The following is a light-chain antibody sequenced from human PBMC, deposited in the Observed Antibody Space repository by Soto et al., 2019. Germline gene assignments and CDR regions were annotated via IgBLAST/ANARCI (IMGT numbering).Light chain of an antibody. CDR2: GAS. J-gene: IGKJ5*01. CDR1: QSISSSF. V-gene: IGKV3-20*01. CDR3: QQYDNSPIT. Sequence: EIVLTQSPGILSLSPGERASLSCGASQSISSSFLAWYQQKPGQAPRLLTYGASSRATGIPDRFSGTGSETDFTLTISRQEPEDFAVYYCQQYDNSPITFGQGTRLEIK.